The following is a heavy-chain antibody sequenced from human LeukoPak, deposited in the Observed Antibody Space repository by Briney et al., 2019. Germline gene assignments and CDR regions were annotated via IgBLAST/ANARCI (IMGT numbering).Heavy chain of an antibody. Sequence: GGSLRLSCAASGFTFSSFAMNWVRQAPGKGLEWLSYISVGSGTIYYADSVKGRFTISRDNAKNSLYLQMNSLRAEDTAVYYCARGRFPKSSNCFDPWGQGTLVTVSS. D-gene: IGHD3-16*01. CDR3: ARGRFPKSSNCFDP. V-gene: IGHV3-48*01. CDR1: GFTFSSFA. CDR2: ISVGSGTI. J-gene: IGHJ5*02.